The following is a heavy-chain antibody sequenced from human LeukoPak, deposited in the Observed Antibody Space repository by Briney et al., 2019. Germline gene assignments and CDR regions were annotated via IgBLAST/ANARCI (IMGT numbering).Heavy chain of an antibody. V-gene: IGHV4-39*01. CDR1: GGSISSSSDY. CDR3: ERQSATAAADTRCYFDY. CDR2: CFVSGST. Sequence: SETLSLTCTVSGGSISSSSDYWGWIRQAPGKGLEWIGSCFVSGSTHYNPSLRSRATLFVNTSKNQFSLKLTSMTDAYAATYVCERQSATAAADTRCYFDYWGQGTVVAVSS. J-gene: IGHJ4*02. D-gene: IGHD6-25*01.